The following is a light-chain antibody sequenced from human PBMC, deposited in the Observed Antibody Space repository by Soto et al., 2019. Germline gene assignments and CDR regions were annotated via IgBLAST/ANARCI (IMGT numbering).Light chain of an antibody. Sequence: QSVLAQPASVSGSPGQSITISCTGTSSDVGAYSYVSWYQQHPGKAPKLIIYDVSDRPSGISNRFYGSKSDNTASLTISGLQAEDEAEYYCSSYTSSRTYVFGTGTKVTVL. CDR2: DVS. CDR1: SSDVGAYSY. J-gene: IGLJ1*01. V-gene: IGLV2-14*01. CDR3: SSYTSSRTYV.